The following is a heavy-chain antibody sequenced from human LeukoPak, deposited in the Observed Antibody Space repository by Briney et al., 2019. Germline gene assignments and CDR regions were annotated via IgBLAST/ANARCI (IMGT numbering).Heavy chain of an antibody. CDR3: ARAPLDEGYCSGGSCYYFDY. J-gene: IGHJ4*02. CDR1: GGSFSGCY. V-gene: IGHV4-34*01. D-gene: IGHD2-15*01. CDR2: INHSGST. Sequence: SETLSLTCAVYGGSFSGCYWSWIRQPPGKGLEWIGEINHSGSTNYNPSLKSRVTISVDTSKNQFSLELSSVTAADTAVYYCARAPLDEGYCSGGSCYYFDYWGQGTLVTVSS.